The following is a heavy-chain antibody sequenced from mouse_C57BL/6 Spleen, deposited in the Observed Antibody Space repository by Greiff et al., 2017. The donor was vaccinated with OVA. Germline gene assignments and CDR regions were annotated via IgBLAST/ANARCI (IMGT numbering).Heavy chain of an antibody. Sequence: QVQLKESGPELVKPGASVKISCKASGYSFTSYYIHWVKQRPGQGLEWIGWIYPGSGNTKYNEKFKGKATLTADTSSSTAYMQLSSLTSEDSAVYDCARDRGRDYFDYWGQGTTLTVSS. V-gene: IGHV1-66*01. J-gene: IGHJ2*01. CDR1: GYSFTSYY. D-gene: IGHD3-3*01. CDR3: ARDRGRDYFDY. CDR2: IYPGSGNT.